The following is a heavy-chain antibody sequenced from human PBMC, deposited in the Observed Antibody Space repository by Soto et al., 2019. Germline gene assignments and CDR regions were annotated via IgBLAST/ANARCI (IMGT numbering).Heavy chain of an antibody. CDR1: GGTFSSYA. J-gene: IGHJ6*02. V-gene: IGHV1-69*01. Sequence: HVQLVQSGAEVKKPGSSVKVSCKASGGTFSSYAISWVRQAPGQGRERMGGIIPIFGTANDAQKFHGRVTITADEATSTAYMELSSLRSEDTAVYYCARGPGRYYYYGMDVWGQGTTVAVSS. CDR2: IIPIFGTA. CDR3: ARGPGRYYYYGMDV.